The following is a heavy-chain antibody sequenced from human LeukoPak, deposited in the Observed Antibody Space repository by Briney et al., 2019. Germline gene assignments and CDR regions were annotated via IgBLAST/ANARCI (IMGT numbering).Heavy chain of an antibody. D-gene: IGHD3-9*01. Sequence: SETLSLTCAVYGGSFSGYYWSWIRQPPGKGREWIGEINHSGSTNSNPSLKSRVTISVDTSKNQFSLKLSSVTAADTAVYYCARGELRYFDWLLWGQGTLVTVSS. CDR3: ARGELRYFDWLL. CDR1: GGSFSGYY. J-gene: IGHJ4*02. CDR2: INHSGST. V-gene: IGHV4-34*01.